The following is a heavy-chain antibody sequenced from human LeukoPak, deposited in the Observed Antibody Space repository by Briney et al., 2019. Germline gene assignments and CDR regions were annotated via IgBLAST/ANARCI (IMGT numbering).Heavy chain of an antibody. J-gene: IGHJ4*02. V-gene: IGHV3-73*01. Sequence: GGSLRLSCAASGFTFSGSAMHWVRQASGKGLEWVGRTRSKANSYATAYAASVKGRFTISRDDSKNTAYLQMNSLRAEDTAVYYCGKEVERHFDLKYWGQGTLVTVSS. CDR1: GFTFSGSA. CDR2: TRSKANSYAT. CDR3: GKEVERHFDLKY.